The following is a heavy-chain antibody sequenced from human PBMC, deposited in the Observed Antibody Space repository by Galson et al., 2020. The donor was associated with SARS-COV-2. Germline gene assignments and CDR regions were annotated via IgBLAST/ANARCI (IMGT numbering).Heavy chain of an antibody. V-gene: IGHV4-39*07. CDR1: GASISSSSSY. CDR2: FFYSGTT. Sequence: SETLSLTCTVSGASISSSSSYWGWIRQPPGKGLEWIGGFFYSGTTYYNPSLKSRVTISVDTSKNPFSLTLTSVTAADTAVYYCARGAAYYYDIRGDYTRTSAHFEDWGQGTLVTVSS. CDR3: ARGAAYYYDIRGDYTRTSAHFED. J-gene: IGHJ1*01. D-gene: IGHD3-22*01.